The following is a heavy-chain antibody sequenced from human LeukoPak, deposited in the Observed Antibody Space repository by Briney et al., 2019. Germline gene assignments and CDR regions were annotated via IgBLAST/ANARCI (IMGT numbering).Heavy chain of an antibody. CDR2: NDYTGGA. CDR1: GVSISTNY. D-gene: IGHD3-22*01. CDR3: ARNAPHYYDNSGYLDS. J-gene: IGHJ4*02. V-gene: IGHV4-59*01. Sequence: SETLSLTCTVSGVSISTNYWSWIRQPPGKGLEWIGNNDYTGGANYNPSLKSRVTILVDTSKNQFSLKLISVTAADTAVYFCARNAPHYYDNSGYLDSWGQGALVTVSS.